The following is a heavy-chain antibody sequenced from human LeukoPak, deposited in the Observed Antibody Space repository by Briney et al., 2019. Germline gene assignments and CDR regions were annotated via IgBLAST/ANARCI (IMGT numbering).Heavy chain of an antibody. CDR3: SIRAEQAPYYFDF. V-gene: IGHV1-2*02. D-gene: IGHD1/OR15-1a*01. CDR2: INPNSGGT. Sequence: SVKVSCRASGYTFTGYYIHWVRQAPGQGLEWMGWINPNSGGTISAQKFHGRVTLISDTSITPVYIALSTLTSDDPAALYRSIRAEQAPYYFDFWGQGTLVTVPS. J-gene: IGHJ4*02. CDR1: GYTFTGYY.